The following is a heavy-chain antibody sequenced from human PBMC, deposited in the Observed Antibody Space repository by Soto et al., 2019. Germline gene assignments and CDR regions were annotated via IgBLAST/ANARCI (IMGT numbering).Heavy chain of an antibody. Sequence: QLQLQESGPGLVKPSETLSLTCTVSGGSISSSSYYWGWIRQPPGKGLEWIGSIYYSGSTYYNPSLKSRVTISVDTSKNQFSLKLSSVTAADTAVYYCARVGQQLVDGPPYFDYWGQGTLVTVSS. CDR1: GGSISSSSYY. CDR2: IYYSGST. CDR3: ARVGQQLVDGPPYFDY. D-gene: IGHD6-13*01. V-gene: IGHV4-39*01. J-gene: IGHJ4*02.